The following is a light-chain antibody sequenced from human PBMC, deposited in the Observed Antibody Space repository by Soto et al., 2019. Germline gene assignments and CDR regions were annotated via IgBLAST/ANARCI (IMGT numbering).Light chain of an antibody. J-gene: IGKJ3*01. CDR1: QSVSSY. CDR3: QQRSNWPPIFT. V-gene: IGKV3-11*01. Sequence: EIVLTQSPATLSLSPGERATLSCRASQSVSSYLAWYQQKPGQAPRLLIYDASNRATGIPARFSGSGSVTDFTLTISSLEPEYFAVDYCQQRSNWPPIFTFGPGTKVDIK. CDR2: DAS.